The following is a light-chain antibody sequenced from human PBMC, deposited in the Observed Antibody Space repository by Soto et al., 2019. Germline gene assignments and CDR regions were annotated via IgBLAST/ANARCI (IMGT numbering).Light chain of an antibody. J-gene: IGKJ5*01. Sequence: DIVFTHSPGTLSVSPVERATLSRRASQSVNTYLAWYQQKPGQAPRLLIYDASNRATGIPARFSGSGSGTDFTLTISSLESEDFAVYYCQQRSNWPPITFGQGTRLEIK. CDR1: QSVNTY. CDR2: DAS. V-gene: IGKV3-11*01. CDR3: QQRSNWPPIT.